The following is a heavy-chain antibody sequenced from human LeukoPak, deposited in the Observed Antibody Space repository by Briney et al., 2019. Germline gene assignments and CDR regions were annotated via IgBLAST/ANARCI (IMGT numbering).Heavy chain of an antibody. CDR1: GGSFSGYY. D-gene: IGHD3-3*01. J-gene: IGHJ4*02. V-gene: IGHV4-34*01. CDR2: INHSGST. Sequence: SETLSLTCAVYGGSFSGYYWSWIRQPPGKGLEWIGEINHSGSTSYNPSLKSRVTISVDTSKNQFSLKLSSVTAADTAVYYCARRKAWASGYYLDYWGQGTLVTVSS. CDR3: ARRKAWASGYYLDY.